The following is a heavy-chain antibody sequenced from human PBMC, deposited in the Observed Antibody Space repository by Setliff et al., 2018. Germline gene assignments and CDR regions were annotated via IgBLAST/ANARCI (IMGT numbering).Heavy chain of an antibody. J-gene: IGHJ4*02. CDR2: ISHSGST. CDR1: GYSISSGHY. Sequence: SETLSLTCTVSGYSISSGHYWGWIRQPPGKGLEWIGSISHSGSTYYNPSLRGRVTISLDTSKNQFSPKLTSVTAADTAVYYCAGGRRYDYGWDFDYWGQGTLVTVSS. V-gene: IGHV4-38-2*02. D-gene: IGHD4-17*01. CDR3: AGGRRYDYGWDFDY.